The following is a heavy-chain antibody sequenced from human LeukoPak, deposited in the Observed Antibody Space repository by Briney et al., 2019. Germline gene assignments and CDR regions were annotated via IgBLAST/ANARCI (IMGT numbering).Heavy chain of an antibody. D-gene: IGHD4/OR15-4a*01. CDR1: GFTFSNYG. Sequence: GGSLRLSCVASGFTFSNYGMHWVRQAPGKGLEWVSFIYSDNTHYSDSVKGRFTISRDNSKNTLYLQMNSLRAEDTAVYYCARRAGAYSHPYDYWGQGTLVTVSS. CDR3: ARRAGAYSHPYDY. CDR2: IYSDNT. J-gene: IGHJ4*02. V-gene: IGHV3-53*01.